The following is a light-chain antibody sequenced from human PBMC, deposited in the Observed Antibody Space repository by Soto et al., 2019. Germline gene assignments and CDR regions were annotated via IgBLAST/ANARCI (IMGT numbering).Light chain of an antibody. CDR3: QQYKSYPYT. J-gene: IGKJ2*01. Sequence: DIQMTQSPSTLSASVGDRVTITCRASQSISSRLAWYQQKPGKAPKLLIYKASSLESGVPSRFSGSGSGTDLTLTISSLQPDDFATYYCQQYKSYPYTFGQGTKLEIK. CDR1: QSISSR. CDR2: KAS. V-gene: IGKV1-5*03.